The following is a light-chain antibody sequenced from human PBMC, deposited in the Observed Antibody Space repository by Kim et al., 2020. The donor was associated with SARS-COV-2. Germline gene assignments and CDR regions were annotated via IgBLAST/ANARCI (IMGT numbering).Light chain of an antibody. CDR3: QSYDSSNHWV. Sequence: TVPISRPRSSGSIASNYVQWDQQRPGSAPTTVNYEDNQRPSGVPERFSGSIDSSSNSASLTISGLKTEDEADYYCQSYDSSNHWVFGGGTQLTVL. CDR2: EDN. CDR1: SGSIASNY. J-gene: IGLJ3*02. V-gene: IGLV6-57*03.